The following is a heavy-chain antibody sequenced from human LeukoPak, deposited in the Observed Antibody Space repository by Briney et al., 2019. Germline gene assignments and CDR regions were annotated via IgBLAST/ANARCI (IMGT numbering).Heavy chain of an antibody. CDR1: GGSISNTYYY. CDR2: RYYSGTT. D-gene: IGHD1/OR15-1a*01. CDR3: PTRRQNMAIDN. J-gene: IGHJ4*02. Sequence: SETMSLTCPLYGGSISNTYYYWGWIRQPPGKGLESIGRRYYSGTTYYNPCLKSRVTISVDTSKNQFSLKVSSVTAAYTAVYYCPTRRQNMAIDNWGQGTLVTVSS. V-gene: IGHV4-39*07.